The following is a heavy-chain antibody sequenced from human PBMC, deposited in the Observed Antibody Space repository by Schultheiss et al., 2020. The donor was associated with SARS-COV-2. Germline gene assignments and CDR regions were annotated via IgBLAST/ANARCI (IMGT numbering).Heavy chain of an antibody. J-gene: IGHJ4*02. CDR2: ISSSSSYI. CDR1: GFTFSSYA. D-gene: IGHD2-21*02. CDR3: ANLGVVVTALIDY. V-gene: IGHV3-21*04. Sequence: GGSLRLSCAASGFTFSSYAMSWVRQAPGKGLEWVSSISSSSSYIYYADSVKGRFTISRDNAKNSLYLQMNSLRAEDTAVYYCANLGVVVTALIDYWGQGTLVTVSS.